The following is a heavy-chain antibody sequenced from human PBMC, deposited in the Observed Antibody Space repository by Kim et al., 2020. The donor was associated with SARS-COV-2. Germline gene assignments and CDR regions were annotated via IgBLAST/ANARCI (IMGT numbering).Heavy chain of an antibody. J-gene: IGHJ4*02. Sequence: GGSLRLSCTASGFMFSTYAMHWVRQAPGKGLEYVSTISGQGGSTYYADSVRGRFTISRDNSKNTLYLQMYSMKTEDMAVYYCARVTWQRYESWGPFGDWGQETRVTVSP. CDR2: ISGQGGST. D-gene: IGHD3-16*01. CDR1: GFMFSTYA. V-gene: IGHV3-64*02. CDR3: ARVTWQRYESWGPFGD.